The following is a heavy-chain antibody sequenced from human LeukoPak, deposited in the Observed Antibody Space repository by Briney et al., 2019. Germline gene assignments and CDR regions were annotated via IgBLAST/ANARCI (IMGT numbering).Heavy chain of an antibody. Sequence: GGSLRLSCAASGFTFSSYAMSWVRQAPGKGLEWVSAISGSGGSTYYADSVKGRFTISRDNSKNTLYLQMNSLRAEDTAVYYCAKGRIKTLIRIAVAGTEPDYWGQGTLVTVSS. V-gene: IGHV3-23*01. CDR1: GFTFSSYA. J-gene: IGHJ4*02. D-gene: IGHD6-19*01. CDR2: ISGSGGST. CDR3: AKGRIKTLIRIAVAGTEPDY.